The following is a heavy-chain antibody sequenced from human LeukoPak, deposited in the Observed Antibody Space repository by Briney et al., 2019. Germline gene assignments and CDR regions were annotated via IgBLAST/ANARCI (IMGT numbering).Heavy chain of an antibody. CDR2: ISSSGRDI. V-gene: IGHV3-21*01. Sequence: GGSLRLSCAASGFTFSSYSMNWVRQAPGKGFDWVSSISSSGRDIHYADSLKGRFTTSRDNAKNSLYLEMNSLRAEDTAMYYCARYDYGDYYFDYWGQGTLVTVSS. CDR1: GFTFSSYS. D-gene: IGHD4-17*01. CDR3: ARYDYGDYYFDY. J-gene: IGHJ4*02.